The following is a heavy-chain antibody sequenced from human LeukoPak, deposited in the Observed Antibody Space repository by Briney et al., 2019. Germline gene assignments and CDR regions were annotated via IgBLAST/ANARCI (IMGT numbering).Heavy chain of an antibody. V-gene: IGHV3-74*01. CDR2: IKGDGIET. Sequence: PGGSLRLSCAASGFTFSGSWMHWVRHAPGKGLVWVSRIKGDGIETNYADSVKGRFTVSRDNAKNTLFLQMNSLRAEDTAVYFCARGVVLGSGSCASWGQGTLVTVSS. D-gene: IGHD3-10*01. CDR1: GFTFSGSW. CDR3: ARGVVLGSGSCAS. J-gene: IGHJ4*02.